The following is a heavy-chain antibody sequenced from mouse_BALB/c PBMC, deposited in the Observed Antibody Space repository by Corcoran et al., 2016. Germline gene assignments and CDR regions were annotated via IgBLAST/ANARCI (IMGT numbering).Heavy chain of an antibody. V-gene: IGHV1S136*01. CDR1: GYTFTSYV. CDR2: INPYNDGT. Sequence: EVQLQQSGPELVKPGASVKMSCKASGYTFTSYVMHWVKQKPGQGLEWIGYINPYNDGTKYNEKFKGKATLTSDKSSSTAYMELSSLTSEDSAVYYWARGVMRTPGDGYYNYWGQGTTLTVSS. D-gene: IGHD2-3*01. J-gene: IGHJ2*01. CDR3: ARGVMRTPGDGYYNY.